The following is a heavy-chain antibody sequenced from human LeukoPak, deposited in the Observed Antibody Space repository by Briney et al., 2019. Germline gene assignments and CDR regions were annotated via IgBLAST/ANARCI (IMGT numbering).Heavy chain of an antibody. CDR1: GGSFSGYY. D-gene: IGHD6-13*01. V-gene: IGHV4-59*01. Sequence: PSETLSLTCAVYGGSFSGYYWSWIRQPPGKGLEWIGYIYYSGSSNYNPSLKSRVSISVDTSKNQVSLKLSSVTAADTAVYYCARDTSSSWYASYMDVWGKGTTVTISS. CDR2: IYYSGSS. J-gene: IGHJ6*03. CDR3: ARDTSSSWYASYMDV.